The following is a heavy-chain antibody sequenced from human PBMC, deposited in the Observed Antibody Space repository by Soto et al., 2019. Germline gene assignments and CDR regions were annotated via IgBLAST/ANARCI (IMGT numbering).Heavy chain of an antibody. J-gene: IGHJ6*02. D-gene: IGHD4-4*01. V-gene: IGHV3-21*04. CDR2: ISSSSSYI. CDR1: GFTFSSYS. Sequence: GGSLRLSCAASGFTFSSYSMNWVRQAPGKGLEWVSSISSSSSYIYYADSVKGRFTISRDNAKNSLYLQMNSLRAEDTAVYYCARGGPRDYSNYVYYYGMDVWGQGTTVTVSS. CDR3: ARGGPRDYSNYVYYYGMDV.